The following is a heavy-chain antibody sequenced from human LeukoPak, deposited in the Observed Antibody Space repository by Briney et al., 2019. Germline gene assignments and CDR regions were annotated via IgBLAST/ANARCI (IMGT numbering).Heavy chain of an antibody. V-gene: IGHV4-4*07. CDR3: ARDGDFWSGSWFDP. Sequence: PSETLSLTCTVSGGSISSYYWSWIRQPAGKGLEWIGRIYTSGSTNHSPCLKRRVTMSVDTSKSQVSLKLSSVTAADTAVFYCARDGDFWSGSWFDPWGQGTLVTVSS. CDR1: GGSISSYY. J-gene: IGHJ5*02. D-gene: IGHD3-3*01. CDR2: IYTSGST.